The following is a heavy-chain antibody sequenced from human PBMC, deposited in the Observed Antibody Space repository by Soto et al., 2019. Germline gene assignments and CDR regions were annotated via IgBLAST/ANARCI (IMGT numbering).Heavy chain of an antibody. V-gene: IGHV1-8*01. CDR2: MNPNSGNT. CDR1: GYTFTSYD. CDR3: ARGGSYYYYYYGMDV. Sequence: GASVKVSCKASGYTFTSYDINWVRQATGQGLEWMGWMNPNSGNTGYAQKFQGRVTMTRNTSISTAYMELSSLRSEGTAVYYCARGGSYYYYYYGMDVWGQGTTVTVSS. D-gene: IGHD1-26*01. J-gene: IGHJ6*02.